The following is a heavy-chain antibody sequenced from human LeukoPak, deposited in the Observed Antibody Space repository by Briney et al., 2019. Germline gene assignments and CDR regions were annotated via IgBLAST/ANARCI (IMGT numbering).Heavy chain of an antibody. CDR2: IYYSGST. CDR3: ARGTHLGYCSSTSCFTYDY. CDR1: GGSISSYY. V-gene: IGHV4-59*12. D-gene: IGHD2-2*01. Sequence: PSETLSLTCTVSGGSISSYYWSWIRQPPGKGLEWIGYIYYSGSTNYNPSLKSRVTISVDTSKNQFSLKLSSVTAADTAVYYCARGTHLGYCSSTSCFTYDYWGQGTLVTVSS. J-gene: IGHJ4*02.